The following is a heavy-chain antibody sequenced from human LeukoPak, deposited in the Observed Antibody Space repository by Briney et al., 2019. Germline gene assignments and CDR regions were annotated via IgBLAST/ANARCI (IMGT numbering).Heavy chain of an antibody. Sequence: SETLSLTCTVSGGSISNYFWSWLQQPPGEGLEWIGCISYTGSTNYTPSLKSRVTMSVGASTDQFSLELSSVTAADTAVYFCAGSKSYFGNFDYWGQGTLVTVSS. CDR3: AGSKSYFGNFDY. D-gene: IGHD2/OR15-2a*01. CDR1: GGSISNYF. J-gene: IGHJ4*02. V-gene: IGHV4-59*01. CDR2: ISYTGST.